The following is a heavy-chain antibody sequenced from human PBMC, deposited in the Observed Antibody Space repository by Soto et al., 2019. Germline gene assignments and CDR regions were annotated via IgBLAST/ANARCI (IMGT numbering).Heavy chain of an antibody. J-gene: IGHJ6*02. V-gene: IGHV3-53*01. CDR2: IYSGGST. CDR1: GFTVSINY. Sequence: PGGSLIVSWAASGFTVSINYMSWVRQAPGKGVEWVSVIYSGGSTYYADSVKGRFTISRDNSKNTLYLQMNSLRAEDTAVYYCARDPHMTTAGGDYYYYGMDVWGQGTPVTVSS. CDR3: ARDPHMTTAGGDYYYYGMDV. D-gene: IGHD4-17*01.